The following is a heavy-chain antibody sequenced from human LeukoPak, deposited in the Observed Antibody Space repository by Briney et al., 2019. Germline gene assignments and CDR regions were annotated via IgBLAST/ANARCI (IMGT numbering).Heavy chain of an antibody. J-gene: IGHJ2*01. CDR3: ARSFKPSTSWYFDL. Sequence: PSETLSLTCTVSGGSISSYYWSWIRQPPGKGPEWIGYIYYSGSTNYNPSLKSRVTISVDTSKNQFSLKLSSVTAADTAVYYCARSFKPSTSWYFDLWGRGTLVTVSS. CDR2: IYYSGST. CDR1: GGSISSYY. D-gene: IGHD3-16*01. V-gene: IGHV4-59*01.